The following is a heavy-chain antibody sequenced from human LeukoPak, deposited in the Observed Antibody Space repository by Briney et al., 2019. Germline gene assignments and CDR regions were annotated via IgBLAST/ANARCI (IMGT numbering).Heavy chain of an antibody. CDR1: GFTFSNAW. J-gene: IGHJ3*02. Sequence: PGGSLRLTCAASGFTFSNAWMSWVRQAPGKGLEWVGRIKSKTDGGTTDYAAPVKGRFTISRDDSKNTLYLQMNSLKTEDTAVYYCTTEDYYESPDAFDIWGQGTMVTVSS. D-gene: IGHD3-22*01. CDR2: IKSKTDGGTT. CDR3: TTEDYYESPDAFDI. V-gene: IGHV3-15*01.